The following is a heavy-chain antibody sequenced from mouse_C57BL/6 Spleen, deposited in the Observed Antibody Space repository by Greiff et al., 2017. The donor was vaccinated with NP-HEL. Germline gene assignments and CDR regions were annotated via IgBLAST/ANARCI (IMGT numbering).Heavy chain of an antibody. V-gene: IGHV1-61*01. Sequence: QVQLQQPGAELVRPGSSVKLSCKASGYTFTSYWMAWVKQRPGQGLEWIGNIYPSDSETHYTQKFKDKATLTVDKSSSTAYMQLSSLTSEDSAVYYCGRGDRSGYWFAEGGQGTLVTVSA. J-gene: IGHJ3*01. D-gene: IGHD3-2*02. CDR3: GRGDRSGYWFAE. CDR1: GYTFTSYW. CDR2: IYPSDSET.